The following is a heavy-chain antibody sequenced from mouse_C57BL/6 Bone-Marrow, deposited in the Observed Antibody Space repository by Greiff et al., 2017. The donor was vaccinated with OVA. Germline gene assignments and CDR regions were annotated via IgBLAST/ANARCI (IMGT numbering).Heavy chain of an antibody. D-gene: IGHD1-1*01. CDR3: AREVVAIWYFDV. V-gene: IGHV1-81*01. CDR1: GYTFTSYG. Sequence: QVQLKESGAELARPGASVKLSCKASGYTFTSYGISWVKQRTGQGLEWIGEIYPRSGNTYYNEKFKGTATLTADKSSSTAYMELRSLTSEDSAVYVCAREVVAIWYFDVWGTGTTVTVSS. CDR2: IYPRSGNT. J-gene: IGHJ1*03.